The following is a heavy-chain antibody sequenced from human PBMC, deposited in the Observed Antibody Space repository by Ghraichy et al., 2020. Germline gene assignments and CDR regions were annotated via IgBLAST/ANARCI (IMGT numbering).Heavy chain of an antibody. CDR1: GFTFSSYS. V-gene: IGHV3-48*04. CDR3: AREPPYGSESLDI. D-gene: IGHD4-17*01. Sequence: LSLTCTVSGFTFSSYSMNWVRQAPGKGLEWISYINSRSTSIHYADSVKGRFSISRDNARNSLFLQMKSLRAEDTAVYYCAREPPYGSESLDIWGQGTMVTVSS. J-gene: IGHJ3*02. CDR2: INSRSTSI.